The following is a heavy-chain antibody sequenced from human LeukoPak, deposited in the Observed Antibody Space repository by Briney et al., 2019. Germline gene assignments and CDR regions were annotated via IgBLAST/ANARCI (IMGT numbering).Heavy chain of an antibody. CDR3: ATTTLKMTPYYDYIWGSYRSVHFDY. CDR2: FDPEDGET. D-gene: IGHD3-16*01. J-gene: IGHJ4*02. V-gene: IGHV1-24*01. Sequence: ASVKVSCKVSGYTLTELSMHWVRQAPGKGLEWMGGFDPEDGETIYAQKFQCRVTMTEDTSTDTAYMELSSLRSEDTAVYYCATTTLKMTPYYDYIWGSYRSVHFDYWGQGTLVTVSS. CDR1: GYTLTELS.